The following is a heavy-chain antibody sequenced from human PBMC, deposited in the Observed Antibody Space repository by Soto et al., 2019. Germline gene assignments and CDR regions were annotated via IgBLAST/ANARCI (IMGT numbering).Heavy chain of an antibody. D-gene: IGHD2-15*01. V-gene: IGHV3-15*07. CDR1: GFPFSNAW. CDR2: IKSRALGGIT. Sequence: GGSLRLSCSGSGFPFSNAWINWVRHVPWKGLEWVGRIKSRALGGITDFAAHIRGRFAITRDDSRNVAYMQMNSLHTEDTAIYYCTTDSYSSMVVVRFDFWGHGSLVTAPQ. CDR3: TTDSYSSMVVVRFDF. J-gene: IGHJ4*01.